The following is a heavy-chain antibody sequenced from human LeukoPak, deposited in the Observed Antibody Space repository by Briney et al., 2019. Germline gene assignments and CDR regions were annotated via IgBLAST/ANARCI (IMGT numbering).Heavy chain of an antibody. CDR3: ARASYSYDINGWVPFDY. CDR2: IHYSGST. J-gene: IGHJ4*02. CDR1: GGSISSYY. D-gene: IGHD3-22*01. Sequence: SSETLSLTCTVSGGSISSYYWSWIRQPPGKGLEWIGYIHYSGSTNYNPSLKSRVTISGDTSKNQFSLRLSSVTAADTAVYYCARASYSYDINGWVPFDYWGQGTLVTVSS. V-gene: IGHV4-59*08.